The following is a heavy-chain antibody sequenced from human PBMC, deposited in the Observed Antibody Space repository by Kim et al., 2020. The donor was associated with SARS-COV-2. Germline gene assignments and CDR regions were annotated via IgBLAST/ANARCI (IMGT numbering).Heavy chain of an antibody. J-gene: IGHJ6*02. Sequence: GGSLRLSCAASGFTFSNAWMSWVRQAPGKGLEWVGRIKSKTDGGTTDYAAPVKGRFTISRDDSKNTLYLQMNSLKTEDTAVYYCTTDRGPPRAAGYYYGMDVWGQGTTVTVSS. V-gene: IGHV3-15*01. CDR2: IKSKTDGGTT. CDR1: GFTFSNAW. D-gene: IGHD6-13*01. CDR3: TTDRGPPRAAGYYYGMDV.